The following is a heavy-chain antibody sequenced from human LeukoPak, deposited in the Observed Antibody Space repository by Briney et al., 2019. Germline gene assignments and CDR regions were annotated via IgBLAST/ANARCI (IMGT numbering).Heavy chain of an antibody. D-gene: IGHD4-23*01. CDR1: GYSLSNWQ. Sequence: GGSLSLLCPPSGYSLSNWQMMWARQAPGKGLEWVGRIKSKTDGGTTDYAAPMKGRFTISRDDSKNTLYLVMNSLKTEDTALDYSTSDLPVGNAYYFDPWGQGTLVTVSS. V-gene: IGHV3-15*01. CDR2: IKSKTDGGTT. J-gene: IGHJ4*02. CDR3: TSDLPVGNAYYFDP.